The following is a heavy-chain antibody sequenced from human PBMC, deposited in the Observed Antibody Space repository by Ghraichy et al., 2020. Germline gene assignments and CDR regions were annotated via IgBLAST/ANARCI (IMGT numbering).Heavy chain of an antibody. D-gene: IGHD3-10*01. Sequence: GESLNISCAASGFTVSSNYMSWVRQAPGKGLEWVSVIYSGGSTYYADSVKGRFTISRHNSKNTLYLQMNSLRAEDTAVYYCARGGLGPFDYWGQGTLVTVSS. CDR1: GFTVSSNY. J-gene: IGHJ4*02. V-gene: IGHV3-53*04. CDR3: ARGGLGPFDY. CDR2: IYSGGST.